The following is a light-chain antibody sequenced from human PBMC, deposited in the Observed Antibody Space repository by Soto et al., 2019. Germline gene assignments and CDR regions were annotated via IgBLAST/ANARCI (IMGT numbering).Light chain of an antibody. J-gene: IGKJ1*01. V-gene: IGKV1-5*03. Sequence: DIQMTQSPSTLSASIGDRVAITCRASDNIGPLEAWYQQKPGKAPKLLIYKASTLEAGAPSRFAGSGSGTGFTLTITRLQPDDFATYYCQHYNSYSRTFGQGTKVAV. CDR3: QHYNSYSRT. CDR2: KAS. CDR1: DNIGPL.